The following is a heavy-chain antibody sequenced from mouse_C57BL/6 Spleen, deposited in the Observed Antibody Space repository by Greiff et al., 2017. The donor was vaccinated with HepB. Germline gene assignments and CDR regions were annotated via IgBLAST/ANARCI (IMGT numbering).Heavy chain of an antibody. D-gene: IGHD1-1*01. J-gene: IGHJ3*01. V-gene: IGHV1-9*01. CDR1: GYTFTGYW. CDR3: AHYYGSSLFAY. Sequence: QVQLQQSGAELMKPGASVKLSCKATGYTFTGYWIEWVKQRPGHGLEWIGEILPGSGSTNYNAKFKGKATFTADTSSKTAYMQLSSLTTEDSAIYYCAHYYGSSLFAYWGQGTLVTVSS. CDR2: ILPGSGST.